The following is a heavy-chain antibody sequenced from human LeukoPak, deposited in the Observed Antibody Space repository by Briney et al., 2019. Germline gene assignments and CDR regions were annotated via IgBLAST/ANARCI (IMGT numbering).Heavy chain of an antibody. CDR2: ISRNSGSI. CDR1: GFTFDDYA. J-gene: IGHJ4*02. V-gene: IGHV3-9*01. D-gene: IGHD3-10*01. Sequence: GGSLRLSCAASGFTFDDYAMHWVRQAPGKGLEWVSGISRNSGSIGYADSVKGRFTISRDNAKNSLYLQMNSLRAEDTALYYCAKDMSGGSGTQGAYFDYWGQGTLVTVSS. CDR3: AKDMSGGSGTQGAYFDY.